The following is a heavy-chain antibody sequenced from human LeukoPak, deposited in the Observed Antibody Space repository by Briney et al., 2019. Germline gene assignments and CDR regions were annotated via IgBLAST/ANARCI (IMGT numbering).Heavy chain of an antibody. CDR1: RFTFSGSA. CDR3: TRLDYGGNN. J-gene: IGHJ4*02. Sequence: PGGSLRLSCAASRFTFSGSAMHWVRQASGKGLEWVGRIRSKANSYATAYAASVKGRFTISRDDSKNTAYLQMNSLKTEDTAVYYCTRLDYGGNNWGQGTLVTVSS. D-gene: IGHD4-17*01. V-gene: IGHV3-73*01. CDR2: IRSKANSYAT.